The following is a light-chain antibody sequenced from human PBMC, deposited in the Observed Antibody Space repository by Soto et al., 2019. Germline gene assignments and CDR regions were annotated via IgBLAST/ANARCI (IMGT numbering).Light chain of an antibody. CDR1: QAIRND. Sequence: IQMTQSPSSLSASVGDRVTITCRASQAIRNDLGWYQQKPGKAPKLLIYAASSLESGVPSRFSGSGSGTDFTLTISSLQAEDFATYYCLQDYTYPYTFGQGTKVDIK. J-gene: IGKJ2*01. CDR3: LQDYTYPYT. CDR2: AAS. V-gene: IGKV1-6*01.